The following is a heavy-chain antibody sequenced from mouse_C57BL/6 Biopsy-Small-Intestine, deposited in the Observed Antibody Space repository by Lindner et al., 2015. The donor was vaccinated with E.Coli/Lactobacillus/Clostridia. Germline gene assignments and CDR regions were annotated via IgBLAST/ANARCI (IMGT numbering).Heavy chain of an antibody. CDR1: GYTFTNYS. D-gene: IGHD1-1*01. CDR3: SRSRIYYSGDY. Sequence: VQLQESGAELARPGASVKMSCKASGYTFTNYSMHWVKQRPGQGLEWIGFIYPGSGYTNYNQKFRDKATLTADKSSSTAYMQLSSLTSDDSAVYYCSRSRIYYSGDYWGQGTILTVSS. J-gene: IGHJ2*01. V-gene: IGHV1-4*01. CDR2: IYPGSGYT.